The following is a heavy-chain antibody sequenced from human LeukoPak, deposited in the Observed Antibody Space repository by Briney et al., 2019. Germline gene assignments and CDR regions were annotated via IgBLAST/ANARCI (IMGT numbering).Heavy chain of an antibody. D-gene: IGHD1-26*01. Sequence: ASVKVSCKASGYTFTSYDINWVRQATGQGLEWMGWMNPNSGNTGYAQKFQGRVTMTRNTSISTAYMELSSLRSEDTAVCYCARAGTSGSYYTYWGQGTLVTVSS. J-gene: IGHJ4*02. CDR3: ARAGTSGSYYTY. CDR2: MNPNSGNT. CDR1: GYTFTSYD. V-gene: IGHV1-8*01.